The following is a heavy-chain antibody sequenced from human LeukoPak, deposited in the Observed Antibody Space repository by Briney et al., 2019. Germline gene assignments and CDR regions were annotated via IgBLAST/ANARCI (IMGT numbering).Heavy chain of an antibody. D-gene: IGHD2-2*01. J-gene: IGHJ4*02. CDR3: AKDRYCSSTSCYPGRVVTAICDY. CDR1: GFTFSSYG. CDR2: ISYDGSNK. V-gene: IGHV3-30*18. Sequence: PGGSLRLSCAASGFTFSSYGMHWVRQAPGKGLEWVAVISYDGSNKYYADSVKGRFTISRDNSKNTLYLQMNSLRAEDTAVYYCAKDRYCSSTSCYPGRVVTAICDYWGQGTLVTVSS.